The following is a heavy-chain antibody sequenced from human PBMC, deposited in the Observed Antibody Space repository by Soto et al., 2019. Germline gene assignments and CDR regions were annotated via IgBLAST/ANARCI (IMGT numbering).Heavy chain of an antibody. V-gene: IGHV2-5*02. CDR2: IYWDDDK. Sequence: QITLKESGPTLVKPTQTLTLTCTFSGFSLSTSGVGVGWIRQPPGKALEWLALIYWDDDKRHSPSLKSRLTIPRDTSKNLVLLTTPNMDPVDTAPYHCAHWRVGPFDSWGQGTLVTVSS. CDR1: GFSLSTSGVG. J-gene: IGHJ4*02. CDR3: AHWRVGPFDS. D-gene: IGHD1-26*01.